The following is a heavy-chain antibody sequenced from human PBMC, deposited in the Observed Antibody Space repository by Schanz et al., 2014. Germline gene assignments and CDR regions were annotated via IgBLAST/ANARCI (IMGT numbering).Heavy chain of an antibody. J-gene: IGHJ3*02. V-gene: IGHV3-21*01. Sequence: EVQLVESGGGLVKPGGSLRLSCTASRIIFGTYSMNWIRQTPKGLEWVSSINSRSNFIYYADSVKGRFTISRDNAKNSLYRQMNSLRAEDTAVYYGAGAVATIRADSFDIWGRGTMVAGS. CDR3: AGAVATIRADSFDI. CDR1: RIIFGTYS. D-gene: IGHD5-12*01. CDR2: INSRSNFI.